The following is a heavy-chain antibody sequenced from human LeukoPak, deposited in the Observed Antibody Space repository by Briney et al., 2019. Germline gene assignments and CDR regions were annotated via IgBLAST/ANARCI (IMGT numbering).Heavy chain of an antibody. CDR1: GGSISSYY. D-gene: IGHD3-10*01. CDR2: IYYSGST. V-gene: IGHV4-59*08. J-gene: IGHJ4*02. Sequence: PSETLSLTCTVSGGSISSYYWSWIRQPPGKGLEWIGYIYYSGSTNYNPSLKSRVTISVDTSKNQFSLKLSSVTAADTAVYYCARSGRYYGSGSHTYWGQGTLVTVSS. CDR3: ARSGRYYGSGSHTY.